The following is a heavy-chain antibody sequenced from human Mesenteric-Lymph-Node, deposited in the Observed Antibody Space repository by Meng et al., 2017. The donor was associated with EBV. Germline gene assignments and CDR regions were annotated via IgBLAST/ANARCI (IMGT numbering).Heavy chain of an antibody. CDR1: GGSISSSSYY. Sequence: QLRGSGPGLGKPSENLSPTCTVSGGSISSSSYYWGWIRQPPEKGLEWIGDINHSGNTNYNPSLMSRVTISIDTSKNQFSVKLTSVTAADTAVYYCARAGSSGWSDLDYWGQGTLVTVSS. CDR2: INHSGNT. CDR3: ARAGSSGWSDLDY. J-gene: IGHJ4*02. D-gene: IGHD6-19*01. V-gene: IGHV4-39*07.